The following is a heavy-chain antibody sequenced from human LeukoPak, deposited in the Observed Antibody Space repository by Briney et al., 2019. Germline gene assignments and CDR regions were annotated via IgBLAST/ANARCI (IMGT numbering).Heavy chain of an antibody. V-gene: IGHV4-59*01. D-gene: IGHD3-3*01. CDR3: ASYDFWSGYYGY. CDR2: IYYSGST. CDR1: GGSISSYY. J-gene: IGHJ4*02. Sequence: SETLSLTCTVAGGSISSYYWSWIRQPPGKGLEWIGYIYYSGSTNYNPSLKSRVTISVDTSKNQFSLKLSSVTAADTAVYYCASYDFWSGYYGYWGQGTLVTVSS.